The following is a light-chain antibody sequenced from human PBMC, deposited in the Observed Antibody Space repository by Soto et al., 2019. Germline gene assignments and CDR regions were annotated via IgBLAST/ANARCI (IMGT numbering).Light chain of an antibody. J-gene: IGLJ2*01. Sequence: QSALTQPASVSGSPGQSITISCTGTSSDVGGYNDVSWYQQHPGKAPKLMIYDVSNRPSGVANRFSGSKSGNTASLTISGLQAEDETDYYSSSYTSSSTVVFGGGTKVTVL. CDR3: SSYTSSSTVV. V-gene: IGLV2-14*01. CDR2: DVS. CDR1: SSDVGGYND.